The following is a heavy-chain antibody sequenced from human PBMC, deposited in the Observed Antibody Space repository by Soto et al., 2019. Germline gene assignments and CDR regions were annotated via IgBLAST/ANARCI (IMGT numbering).Heavy chain of an antibody. Sequence: QVQLVQSGAEVKKPGSSVKVSCKASGGTFSSYAISWVRQAPGQGLEWMGGIIPIFGTANYAQKFQGRVTLTADESTSTAYMELSSLRSEDTAVYYCVVGGGNAHYSYYYGMDVWGQGTTVTVSS. CDR2: IIPIFGTA. V-gene: IGHV1-69*12. D-gene: IGHD2-15*01. J-gene: IGHJ6*02. CDR1: GGTFSSYA. CDR3: VVGGGNAHYSYYYGMDV.